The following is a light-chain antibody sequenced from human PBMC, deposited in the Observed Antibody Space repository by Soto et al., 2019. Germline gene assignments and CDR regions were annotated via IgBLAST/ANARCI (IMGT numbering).Light chain of an antibody. CDR3: QQYNDWPPAWT. Sequence: EIVMTQSPATLYVSPGERATLSCRASQSVRSNLAWYQQKPGQSPRLVIYGASTRATGNPARFGGSGSGTQFTLTISSLQSEDFAVYYCQQYNDWPPAWTFGQGTKVEIE. V-gene: IGKV3-15*01. CDR2: GAS. CDR1: QSVRSN. J-gene: IGKJ1*01.